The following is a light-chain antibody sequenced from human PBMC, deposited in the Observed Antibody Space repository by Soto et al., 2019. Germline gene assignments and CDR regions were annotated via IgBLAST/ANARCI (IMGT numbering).Light chain of an antibody. CDR2: GPS. Sequence: EIVMTQSPATLSVSPGERATLSCRARQSVSSNLAWYQQKPGQAPRPLIYGPSTRATGIPARCSGSGSGTEFTLTISSLQSEDSAVYYCQQFNSWPGTFGQGTKVEIK. CDR1: QSVSSN. V-gene: IGKV3-15*01. CDR3: QQFNSWPGT. J-gene: IGKJ1*01.